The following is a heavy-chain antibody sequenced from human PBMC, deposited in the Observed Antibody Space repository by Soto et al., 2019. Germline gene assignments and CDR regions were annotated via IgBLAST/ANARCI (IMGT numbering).Heavy chain of an antibody. J-gene: IGHJ5*02. CDR2: IYHGVRT. CDR3: ARVGPWVPYYYDSSPYTFENWFDP. Sequence: SETLYLTFAVSGYSISSGYSWGWLRQPPGKGLECIGSIYHGVRTYYNPSLNSRVTLSIDMTNNHVSLILNSVTAADTAVYYCARVGPWVPYYYDSSPYTFENWFDPSGHGTLVTVSS. CDR1: GYSISSGYS. D-gene: IGHD3-22*01. V-gene: IGHV4-38-2*01.